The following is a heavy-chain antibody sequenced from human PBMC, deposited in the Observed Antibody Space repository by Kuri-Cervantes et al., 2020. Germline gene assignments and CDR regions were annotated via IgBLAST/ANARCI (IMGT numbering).Heavy chain of an antibody. CDR1: GFTFNNYA. CDR3: ARLQGYSRASLDY. D-gene: IGHD5-18*01. CDR2: ISGSGGDT. V-gene: IGHV3-23*01. Sequence: GESLKISCAASGFTFNNYAMTWVRQAPGKGLEWVSGISGSGGDTYYAGSVKGQFTISRDNSDNTVYLQMNSLRAEDTAVYYCARLQGYSRASLDYWGQGTLVTVSS. J-gene: IGHJ4*02.